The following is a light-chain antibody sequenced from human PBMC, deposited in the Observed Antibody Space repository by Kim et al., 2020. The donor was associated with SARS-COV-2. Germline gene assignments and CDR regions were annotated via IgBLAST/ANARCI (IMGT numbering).Light chain of an antibody. CDR1: RSISSF. CDR2: GGF. Sequence: SPPGEGAPRSCGARRSISSFLAWYQQKPGQAPRLLIYGGFSRATGIPARFSGSGSGTDFTLTISSLEPEDFAVYYCQQRSIWAVTFGQGTRLEIK. J-gene: IGKJ5*01. CDR3: QQRSIWAVT. V-gene: IGKV3-11*01.